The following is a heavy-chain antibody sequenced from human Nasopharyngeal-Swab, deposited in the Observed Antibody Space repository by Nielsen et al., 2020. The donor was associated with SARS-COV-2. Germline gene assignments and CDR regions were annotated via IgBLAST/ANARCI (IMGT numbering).Heavy chain of an antibody. CDR1: GFTFSTYT. J-gene: IGHJ4*01. CDR3: TRDHRGTALY. Sequence: GESLKISCAGPGFTFSTYTMTWIRQAPGKGLEWVSSIGSSSTYIDYAESAKGRFTISRDNAKNSLSLQMNNLRAEDTALYYCTRDHRGTALYWGRGTLVAVSS. V-gene: IGHV3-21*01. CDR2: IGSSSTYI. D-gene: IGHD3-10*01.